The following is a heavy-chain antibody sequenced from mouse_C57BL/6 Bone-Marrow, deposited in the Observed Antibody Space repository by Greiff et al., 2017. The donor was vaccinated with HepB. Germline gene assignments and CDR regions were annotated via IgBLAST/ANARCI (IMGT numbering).Heavy chain of an antibody. Sequence: EVQLQQSGPVLVKPGASVKMSCKASGYTFTDYYMNWVKQSHGKSLEWIGVINPYNGGTSYNQKFKGKATLTVDKSSSTAYMELNSLTSEYSAVYYCAKGLPHWYFDVWGTGTTVTVSS. J-gene: IGHJ1*03. D-gene: IGHD2-4*01. V-gene: IGHV1-19*01. CDR2: INPYNGGT. CDR1: GYTFTDYY. CDR3: AKGLPHWYFDV.